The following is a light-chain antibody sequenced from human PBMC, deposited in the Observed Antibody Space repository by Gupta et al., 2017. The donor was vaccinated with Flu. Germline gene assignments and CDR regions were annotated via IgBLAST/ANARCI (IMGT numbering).Light chain of an antibody. CDR1: SSVSNY. Sequence: PATLSLSPGERATLSCRASSSVSNYLAWYQQKPGQAPRLLIYEASYRATGVPARFSGSGSGTDFSLTISSLEPEDFAVYYCQQRNNCLITFGRGTTVEV. CDR3: QQRNNCLIT. J-gene: IGKJ4*01. V-gene: IGKV3-11*01. CDR2: EAS.